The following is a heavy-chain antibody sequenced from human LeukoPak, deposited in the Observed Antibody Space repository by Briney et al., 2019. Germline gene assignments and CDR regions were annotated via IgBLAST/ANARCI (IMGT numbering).Heavy chain of an antibody. CDR2: IYYSGST. CDR3: AAFNYYDSSGYYN. V-gene: IGHV4-59*01. D-gene: IGHD3-22*01. Sequence: SQTLSLTCTVSGGSISSYYWSWIRQPPGKGLEWIGYIYYSGSTNYNPSLKSRVTISVDTSKNQFSLKLSSVTAADTAVYYCAAFNYYDSSGYYNWGQGTLVTVSS. CDR1: GGSISSYY. J-gene: IGHJ4*02.